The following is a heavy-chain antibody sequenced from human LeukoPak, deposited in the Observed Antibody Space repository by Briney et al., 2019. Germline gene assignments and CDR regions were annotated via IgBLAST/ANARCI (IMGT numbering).Heavy chain of an antibody. CDR3: ARSDTAMATYGMNV. CDR1: GFTFSSYW. J-gene: IGHJ6*02. V-gene: IGHV3-7*03. Sequence: GGSLRLSCAASGFTFSSYWMHWVRQAPGKGLEWVATIKPDGSEKYYVDSVKGRFTISRDNAKNSLYLQMNSLRAEDTAVYYCARSDTAMATYGMNVWGQGTTVTVSS. D-gene: IGHD5-18*01. CDR2: IKPDGSEK.